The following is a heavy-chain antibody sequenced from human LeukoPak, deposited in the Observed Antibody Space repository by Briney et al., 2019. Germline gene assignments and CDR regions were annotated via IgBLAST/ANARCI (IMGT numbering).Heavy chain of an antibody. CDR2: MSPSGTT. D-gene: IGHD3-22*01. Sequence: SGTLSLTCTVSGDSVSSGNDYLTWIRQPPGKGLGWITYMSPSGTTKYNPSLKSRVTTSVDTSRTQFSLRLSSVTAADTAMYYCAWGHDDRSGSFDYWGQGTLVTVSS. J-gene: IGHJ4*02. CDR3: AWGHDDRSGSFDY. V-gene: IGHV4-61*01. CDR1: GDSVSSGNDY.